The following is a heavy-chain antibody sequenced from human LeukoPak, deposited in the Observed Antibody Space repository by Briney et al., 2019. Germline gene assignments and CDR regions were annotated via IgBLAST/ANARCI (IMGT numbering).Heavy chain of an antibody. CDR2: IRGSGGYT. V-gene: IGHV3-23*01. CDR1: GFTFNTYA. J-gene: IGHJ4*02. Sequence: EGSLRLSCAASGFTFNTYAMSWVRQAPGKGLEWVSAIRGSGGYTYYADSVKGRFTISRDNSKNALYLQMNSLRAEDTAVFYCAKGRLDPNLVLDHWGQGTLVTVSS. CDR3: AKGRLDPNLVLDH. D-gene: IGHD2-8*02.